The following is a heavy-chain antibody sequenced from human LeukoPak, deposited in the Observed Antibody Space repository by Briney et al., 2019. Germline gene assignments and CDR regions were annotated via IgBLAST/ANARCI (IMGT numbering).Heavy chain of an antibody. CDR2: ISETGRDI. D-gene: IGHD3-9*01. J-gene: IGHJ4*02. CDR3: ATDYFQFHF. Sequence: PGGSLRLSCAASGFTFSSYGMNWVRRGPGKGLEWVSSISETGRDIYYADSLKGRFTISRDNAENTLYLQMTSLRDEDKAVYYCATDYFQFHFWGQGTLVTVSS. CDR1: GFTFSSYG. V-gene: IGHV3-21*01.